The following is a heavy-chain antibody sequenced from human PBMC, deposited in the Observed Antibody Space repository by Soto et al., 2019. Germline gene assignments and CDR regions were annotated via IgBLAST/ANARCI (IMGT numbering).Heavy chain of an antibody. V-gene: IGHV1-2*04. CDR3: AREPPYTNYYYYGMDV. Sequence: ASVKVSCKASGYTFTGYYMHWVRQAPGQGLEWMGWINPNSGGTNYAQKFQGWVTMTRDTSISTAYMELSRLRSDDTAVYYCAREPPYTNYYYYGMDVWGQGTTVTVSS. CDR2: INPNSGGT. J-gene: IGHJ6*02. CDR1: GYTFTGYY.